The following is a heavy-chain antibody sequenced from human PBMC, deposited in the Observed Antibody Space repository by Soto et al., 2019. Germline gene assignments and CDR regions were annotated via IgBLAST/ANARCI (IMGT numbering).Heavy chain of an antibody. Sequence: ASVKVSCKASGYTFTSYYMHWVRQAPGQGLEWMGIINPSGGSTRYAQKFQGRVTMTRDTSTSTVYMELSSLRSEDTAVYYCARDQGYYGSGSYLYYYYGMDVWGQGTTVTVSS. CDR3: ARDQGYYGSGSYLYYYYGMDV. CDR2: INPSGGST. D-gene: IGHD3-10*01. CDR1: GYTFTSYY. V-gene: IGHV1-46*01. J-gene: IGHJ6*02.